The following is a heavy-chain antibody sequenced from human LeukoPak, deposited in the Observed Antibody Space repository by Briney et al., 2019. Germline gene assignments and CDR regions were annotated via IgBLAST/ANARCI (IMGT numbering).Heavy chain of an antibody. V-gene: IGHV4-39*01. D-gene: IGHD6-6*01. CDR3: ARSIAPDYYFDY. J-gene: IGHJ4*02. CDR2: IYYSGST. CDR1: GGSISSSSYY. Sequence: SETLSLTCTVSGGSISSSSYYWGWIRQPPGKGLEWIGSIYYSGSTYYNPSLKSRVTISVDTSKNQFSLKLSSVTAADTAVYYCARSIAPDYYFDYWAREPWSPSPQ.